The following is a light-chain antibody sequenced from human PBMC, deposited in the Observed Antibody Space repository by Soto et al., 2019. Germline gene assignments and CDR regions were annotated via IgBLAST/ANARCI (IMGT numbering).Light chain of an antibody. Sequence: DTQMTQSPSTLSASVGDRVTITCRASQSISSWLAWYRQKPGKAPKLLIYKASSLESGVPSRFSGSGSGTEFTLTISSLQPDDFATYYCQQYNSYPFTFGPGTKVDIK. V-gene: IGKV1-5*03. CDR1: QSISSW. J-gene: IGKJ3*01. CDR3: QQYNSYPFT. CDR2: KAS.